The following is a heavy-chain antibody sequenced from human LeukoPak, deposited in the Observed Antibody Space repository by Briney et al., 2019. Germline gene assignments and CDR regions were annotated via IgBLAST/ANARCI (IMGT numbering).Heavy chain of an antibody. J-gene: IGHJ6*03. CDR3: AREALHRYPPWYYYYYYMDV. V-gene: IGHV4-59*01. Sequence: SETLSLTCTVSSGSISSYYWSWIRQPPGKGLEWIGYIYYSGSTNYNPSLKSRVTISVDTSKNQFSLKLSSVTAADTAVYYCAREALHRYPPWYYYYYYMDVWGKGTTVTVSS. CDR2: IYYSGST. CDR1: SGSISSYY. D-gene: IGHD1-14*01.